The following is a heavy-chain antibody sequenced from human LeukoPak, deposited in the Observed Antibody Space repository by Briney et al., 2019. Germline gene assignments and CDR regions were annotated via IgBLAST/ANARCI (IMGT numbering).Heavy chain of an antibody. Sequence: GGSLRLPFAASGFIFTTYAMGWVCQAPGKGLEWVSSIKGGGGDPFYADSVKGRFTISRDNSKNTLFLQLNSLRAEDTAVYYCAKGGHDFNPFYWWGQGTLVTVSS. J-gene: IGHJ4*02. V-gene: IGHV3-23*01. D-gene: IGHD2-21*02. CDR1: GFIFTTYA. CDR3: AKGGHDFNPFYW. CDR2: IKGGGGDP.